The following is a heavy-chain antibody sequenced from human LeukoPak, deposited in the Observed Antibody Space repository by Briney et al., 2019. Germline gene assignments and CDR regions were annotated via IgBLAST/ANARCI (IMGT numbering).Heavy chain of an antibody. Sequence: GASVKVSCKASGGTFSSYAISWVRQAPGQGLEWMGGIIPIFGTASYAQKFQGRVTITADESTSTAYMELSSLRSEDTAVYYCAREMGLGYCSSTSCHTYYFDYWGQGTLVTVSS. CDR2: IIPIFGTA. V-gene: IGHV1-69*13. D-gene: IGHD2-2*01. J-gene: IGHJ4*02. CDR1: GGTFSSYA. CDR3: AREMGLGYCSSTSCHTYYFDY.